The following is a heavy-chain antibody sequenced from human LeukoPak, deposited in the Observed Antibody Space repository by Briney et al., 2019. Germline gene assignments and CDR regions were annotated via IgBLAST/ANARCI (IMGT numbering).Heavy chain of an antibody. Sequence: SETLSLTCTVSGGSISSNYWGWVRQPPGKGLEWLGYINTSGSTNYNPSLKSRVSISLDTSRNQFSLKLTSVTAADTAVYYCARRGNWGFFDYWGQGILVSVSS. CDR3: ARRGNWGFFDY. D-gene: IGHD7-27*01. CDR1: GGSISSNY. V-gene: IGHV4-4*09. J-gene: IGHJ4*02. CDR2: INTSGST.